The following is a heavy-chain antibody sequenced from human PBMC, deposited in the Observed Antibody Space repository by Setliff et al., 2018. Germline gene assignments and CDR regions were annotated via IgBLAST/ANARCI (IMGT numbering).Heavy chain of an antibody. CDR2: INHRGFT. CDR3: ARENGYCSGGACYFMFDY. V-gene: IGHV4-34*01. Sequence: PSETLSLTCAAYGGTFSDYYWTWIRQPPGERLEWIGEINHRGFTDYKPSLKSRLTMSVDTSRNQFSLNLGSVTAADTALYYCARENGYCSGGACYFMFDYWGQGTLVTVSS. J-gene: IGHJ4*02. CDR1: GGTFSDYY. D-gene: IGHD2-15*01.